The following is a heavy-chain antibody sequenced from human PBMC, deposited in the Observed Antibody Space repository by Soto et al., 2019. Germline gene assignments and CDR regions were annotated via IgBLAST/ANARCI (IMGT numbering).Heavy chain of an antibody. Sequence: QVQLQESGPGLVKPSGTLSLTCAVSGGSISSSKWWSWVRQPPGKGLEWIGEIYHSGSTNYNPSLKRRVTIPVDKSKNQSALKLSYVTAADTAVYYCSRWGDRNWYFDLWGRGTLVTVSS. J-gene: IGHJ2*01. CDR1: GGSISSSKW. D-gene: IGHD3-16*01. CDR3: SRWGDRNWYFDL. CDR2: IYHSGST. V-gene: IGHV4-4*02.